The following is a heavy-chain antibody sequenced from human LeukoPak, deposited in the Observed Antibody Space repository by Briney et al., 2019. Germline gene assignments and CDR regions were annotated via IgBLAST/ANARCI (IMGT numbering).Heavy chain of an antibody. CDR1: RFTFSDHH. CDR2: IRDKADSYTT. D-gene: IGHD3-10*02. V-gene: IGHV3-72*01. Sequence: GGALRLSCAASRFTFSDHHMDWVRQAPRKGLEWGGRIRDKADSYTTEYDASVKGSFTISRDDSKNSLSLQMNSLKTEDTAVYYCAAVRGVMGYWGQGTLVTVSS. CDR3: AAVRGVMGY. J-gene: IGHJ4*02.